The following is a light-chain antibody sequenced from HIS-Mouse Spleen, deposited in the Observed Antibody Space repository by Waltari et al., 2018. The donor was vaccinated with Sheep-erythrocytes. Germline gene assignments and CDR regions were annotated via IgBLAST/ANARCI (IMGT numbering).Light chain of an antibody. CDR3: AAWDDSLNGPV. Sequence: QSVLTQPPSASGTPGQRVTISCSGSSSNTGSNTVNWYQQRPGTAPKLRIFSNNPPPSGVPDRFSGSQSGTSASLAIRGLQSEDVADDYCAAWDDSLNGPVFGGGTKLTVL. J-gene: IGLJ3*02. V-gene: IGLV1-44*01. CDR1: SSNTGSNT. CDR2: SNN.